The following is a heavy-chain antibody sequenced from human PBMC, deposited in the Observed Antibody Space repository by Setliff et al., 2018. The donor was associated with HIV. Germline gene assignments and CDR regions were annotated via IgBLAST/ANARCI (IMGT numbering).Heavy chain of an antibody. CDR3: ARGIPRGTVFGVVGYFDY. J-gene: IGHJ4*02. Sequence: ASVKVSCKASGGTFSSYITAWVRQATGQGLEWMGGIHPIFGTTNYARDFMGRVSITADESTNTAYMELSSLRSDDSAIYYCARGIPRGTVFGVVGYFDYWGQGTPVTVSS. CDR2: IHPIFGTT. CDR1: GGTFSSYI. D-gene: IGHD3-3*01. V-gene: IGHV1-69*13.